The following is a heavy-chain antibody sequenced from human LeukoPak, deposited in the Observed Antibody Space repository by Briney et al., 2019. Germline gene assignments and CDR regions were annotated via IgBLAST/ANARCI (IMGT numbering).Heavy chain of an antibody. J-gene: IGHJ5*02. CDR1: GGSFSGYY. Sequence: PSETLSLTCAVYGGSFSGYYWSWIRQPPGKGLEWIGEINHSGSTNYNPSLKSRITISVDTSKNQFSLKLSSVTAADTAVYYCARQITMVRGGNNWFDPWGQGTLVTVSS. CDR2: INHSGST. CDR3: ARQITMVRGGNNWFDP. V-gene: IGHV4-34*01. D-gene: IGHD3-10*01.